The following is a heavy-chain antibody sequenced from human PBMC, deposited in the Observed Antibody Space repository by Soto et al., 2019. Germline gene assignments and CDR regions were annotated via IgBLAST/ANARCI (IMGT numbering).Heavy chain of an antibody. V-gene: IGHV3-9*01. Sequence: EVQLVESGGGLVQPGGSLRLSCTGSGLTVQDYAMHWVRQAPGKGLEWVSGIYWNRDRLDYADSVMGRFTVSRDNARNSLYLQMNSLTTEDTAYYYCGKDISAGGMDVWGRGIMVTVSS. CDR2: IYWNRDRL. D-gene: IGHD6-13*01. J-gene: IGHJ6*04. CDR1: GLTVQDYA. CDR3: GKDISAGGMDV.